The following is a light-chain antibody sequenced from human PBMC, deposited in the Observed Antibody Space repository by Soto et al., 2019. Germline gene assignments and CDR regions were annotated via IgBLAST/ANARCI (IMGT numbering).Light chain of an antibody. V-gene: IGKV3-20*01. J-gene: IGKJ2*01. Sequence: ESVLTQSPGTLSLSPGERATLSCRATQSVTNNYFAWYQQKPGQSPRLLIYGVSSRATDIPDRFSGSGSGTDFTLTISRLEPEDFVVYYCQQYSGLPHTFGQGTKLEVK. CDR1: QSVTNNY. CDR2: GVS. CDR3: QQYSGLPHT.